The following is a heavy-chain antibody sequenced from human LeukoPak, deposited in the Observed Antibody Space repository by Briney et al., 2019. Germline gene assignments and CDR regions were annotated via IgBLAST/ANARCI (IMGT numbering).Heavy chain of an antibody. Sequence: PGGSLRLSCAASGITFSDYYMSWIRQAPGKGLEWVSYISSSGSTIYYADSVKGRFTISRGNAKNSLYLQMNSLRAEDTAVYYCARSCSGGSCYYGYWGQGTLVTVSS. J-gene: IGHJ4*02. CDR3: ARSCSGGSCYYGY. V-gene: IGHV3-11*01. D-gene: IGHD2-15*01. CDR1: GITFSDYY. CDR2: ISSSGSTI.